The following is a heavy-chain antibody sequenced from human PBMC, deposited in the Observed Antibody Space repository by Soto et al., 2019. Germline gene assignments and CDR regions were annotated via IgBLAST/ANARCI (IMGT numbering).Heavy chain of an antibody. V-gene: IGHV4-61*01. CDR1: GDSVSSSNYY. CDR2: VYFTGST. Sequence: SETLSLTWSVAGDSVSSSNYYWNWIRQPPGKGLEWIGSVYFTGSTNYNPSLESRVTISVDMSQNQFSLKLSSVTAADTASYYYARQASGYCSGGNCYVAFDSWGQGTLVTVSS. J-gene: IGHJ4*02. CDR3: ARQASGYCSGGNCYVAFDS. D-gene: IGHD2-15*01.